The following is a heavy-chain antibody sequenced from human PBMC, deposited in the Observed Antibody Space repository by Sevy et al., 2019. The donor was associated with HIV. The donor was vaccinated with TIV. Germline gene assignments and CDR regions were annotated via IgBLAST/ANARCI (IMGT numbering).Heavy chain of an antibody. J-gene: IGHJ6*02. CDR2: ISWNSGRR. V-gene: IGHV3-9*01. CDR3: AKDTPIITMVRGVIDYYYYGMDV. CDR1: GFTFDDYA. Sequence: GGSLRLSCAASGFTFDDYAMHWVRQAPGKGLEWVSGISWNSGRRGYAGSVKGRFTISRDNAKNSLYLQMNSLRAEDTALYYCAKDTPIITMVRGVIDYYYYGMDVWGQGTTVTVSS. D-gene: IGHD3-10*01.